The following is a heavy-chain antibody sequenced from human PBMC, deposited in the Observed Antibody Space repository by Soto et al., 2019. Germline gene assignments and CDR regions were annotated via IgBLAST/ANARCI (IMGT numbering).Heavy chain of an antibody. CDR1: GFTFSSNW. D-gene: IGHD1-1*01. Sequence: GGSLRLSCAASGFTFSSNWIHWVRQAPGEGLVWVSRINSDESITSYADSVRGRFTISRDNAKNTLYLQMNSLRVEDTAVYYCARVETSTGTIYWGRGTLVTVSS. CDR2: INSDESIT. V-gene: IGHV3-74*01. J-gene: IGHJ4*02. CDR3: ARVETSTGTIY.